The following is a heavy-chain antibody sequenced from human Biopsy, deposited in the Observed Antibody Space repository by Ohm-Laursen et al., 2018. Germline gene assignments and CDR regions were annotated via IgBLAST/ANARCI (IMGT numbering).Heavy chain of an antibody. V-gene: IGHV4-59*11. CDR2: VNYTGST. CDR3: ARDRGYYSDGTVPGYFDL. D-gene: IGHD3-22*01. CDR1: GDSISSHY. Sequence: SETLSLTCAVSGDSISSHYWSWIRQPPGKGLQWIGYVNYTGSTDYNPSLQSRVTISVDTSKNHFSLRLRSVTPADTAIYYCARDRGYYSDGTVPGYFDLWGRGTLVTVSS. J-gene: IGHJ2*01.